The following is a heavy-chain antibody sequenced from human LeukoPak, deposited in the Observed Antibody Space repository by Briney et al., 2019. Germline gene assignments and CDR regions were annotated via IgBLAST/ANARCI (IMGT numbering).Heavy chain of an antibody. CDR1: GFTFSSYA. V-gene: IGHV3-30-3*01. J-gene: IGHJ4*02. D-gene: IGHD3-10*01. Sequence: PGGSLRLSCAASGFTFSSYAMHWVRQAPGKGLEWVAVISYDGSNKYYADSVKGRFTISRDNSKNTLYLQTNSLRAEDTAVYYCARELSFVYYGSGSPEYYFDYWGQGTLVTVSS. CDR3: ARELSFVYYGSGSPEYYFDY. CDR2: ISYDGSNK.